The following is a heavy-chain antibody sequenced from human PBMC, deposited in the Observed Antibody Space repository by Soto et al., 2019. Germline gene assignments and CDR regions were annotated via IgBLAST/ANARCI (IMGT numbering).Heavy chain of an antibody. V-gene: IGHV3-9*01. Sequence: ALTVFRTTSGFTVEDYAMHWVRQAPGKGLEWVSSVSCNIDNIDHADSVKGRFTISRDNAKNSLYLQMDSLRPEDTAFYYCVKDIAYGDILVYYSDSWRKLNLVHVS. CDR1: GFTVEDYA. CDR3: VKDIAYGDILVYYSDS. D-gene: IGHD4-17*01. J-gene: IGHJ4*02. CDR2: VSCNIDNI.